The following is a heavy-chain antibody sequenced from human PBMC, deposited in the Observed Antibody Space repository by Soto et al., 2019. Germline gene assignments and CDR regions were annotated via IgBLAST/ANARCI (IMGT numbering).Heavy chain of an antibody. CDR1: GGSISSSSYY. CDR3: ARHSGGYSGYDFGEGYFDY. J-gene: IGHJ4*02. CDR2: IYYSGST. D-gene: IGHD5-12*01. V-gene: IGHV4-39*01. Sequence: SETLSLTCTVSGGSISSSSYYWGWIRQPPGKGLEWIGSIYYSGSTYYNPSLKSRVTISADTSKNQFSLKLSSVTAADTAVYYCARHSGGYSGYDFGEGYFDYWGQGTLVTVSS.